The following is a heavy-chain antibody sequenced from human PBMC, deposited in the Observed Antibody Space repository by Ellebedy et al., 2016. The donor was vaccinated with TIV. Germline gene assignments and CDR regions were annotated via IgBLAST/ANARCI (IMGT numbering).Heavy chain of an antibody. V-gene: IGHV3-7*01. CDR1: RFSFRDYW. J-gene: IGHJ3*02. CDR3: ATDGSYGDYRSPAHAFVT. D-gene: IGHD4-17*01. Sequence: GESLKTSCAASRFSFRDYWMTWVRQPPGEGLEWVANINQDGSDKYYVDSVKGRFTISRDNAKNSLYLQMNSLRAEDTSVYYCATDGSYGDYRSPAHAFVTWGQGTMVTVSS. CDR2: INQDGSDK.